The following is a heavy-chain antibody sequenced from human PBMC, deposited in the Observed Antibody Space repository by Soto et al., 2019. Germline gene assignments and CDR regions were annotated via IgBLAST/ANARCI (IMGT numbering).Heavy chain of an antibody. CDR3: ARTYDILTGYSRVPYYYGMDV. J-gene: IGHJ6*02. D-gene: IGHD3-9*01. V-gene: IGHV4-59*08. CDR1: GGSISSYY. Sequence: ETLSLTCTVSGGSISSYYWSWIRQPPGKGLEWIGYIYYSGSTNYNPSLKSRLTISVDTSKNQFSLKLSSVTAADTAVYYCARTYDILTGYSRVPYYYGMDVWGQGTTVTVSS. CDR2: IYYSGST.